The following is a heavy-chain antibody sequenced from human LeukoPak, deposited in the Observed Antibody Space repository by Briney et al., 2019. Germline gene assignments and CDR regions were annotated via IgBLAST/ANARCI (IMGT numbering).Heavy chain of an antibody. J-gene: IGHJ4*02. Sequence: PGGSLRLSCAASGFTFSSYEMNWVRQAPGKGLEWVANIKQDGSEKYYVDSVKGRFTISRDNAKNSLYLQMNSLRAEDTAVYYCARDTRKNYERDYVADYWGQGTLVTVSS. CDR2: IKQDGSEK. V-gene: IGHV3-7*01. CDR1: GFTFSSYE. D-gene: IGHD3-16*01. CDR3: ARDTRKNYERDYVADY.